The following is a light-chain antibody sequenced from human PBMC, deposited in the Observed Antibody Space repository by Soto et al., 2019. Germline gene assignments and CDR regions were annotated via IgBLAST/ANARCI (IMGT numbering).Light chain of an antibody. CDR3: QQLNSYPLT. V-gene: IGKV1-9*01. CDR2: GAS. Sequence: DIPLTQSPSFLSASVGGRVTITCRASQAISSHLAWYQQKPGKAPNLLTYGASTLQSGVPSRFSGSGSGTQFTLTISSLQPEDFATYYCQQLNSYPLTFGPGTTVDIK. J-gene: IGKJ3*01. CDR1: QAISSH.